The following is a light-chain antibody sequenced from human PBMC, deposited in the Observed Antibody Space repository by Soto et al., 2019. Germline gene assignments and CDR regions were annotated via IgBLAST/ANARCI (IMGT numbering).Light chain of an antibody. Sequence: IVLTQSPATLSLTPGERATLSCRASQSVSSYLAWYQQRPGQAPRLLIYDASNRATGIPARFSGSGSGTDFTLTISRLEPEDFAVYYCQHYANSPWTFGQGTKVDIK. J-gene: IGKJ1*01. CDR2: DAS. CDR1: QSVSSY. V-gene: IGKV3-20*01. CDR3: QHYANSPWT.